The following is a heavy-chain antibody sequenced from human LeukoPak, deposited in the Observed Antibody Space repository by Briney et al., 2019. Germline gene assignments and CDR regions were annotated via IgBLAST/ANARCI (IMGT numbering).Heavy chain of an antibody. J-gene: IGHJ4*02. V-gene: IGHV3-33*01. CDR2: IWYDGSKM. CDR1: GFTFSSYG. Sequence: GGSLRLSCVVSGFTFSSYGMNWLRQAPGKGLEWVAVIWYDGSKMFYGDCVKGRFSVSRDDSKNTLYLQMSSLRAEDTAVYYCTRDGGSGIDYWGQGTLVTVSS. CDR3: TRDGGSGIDY. D-gene: IGHD3-16*01.